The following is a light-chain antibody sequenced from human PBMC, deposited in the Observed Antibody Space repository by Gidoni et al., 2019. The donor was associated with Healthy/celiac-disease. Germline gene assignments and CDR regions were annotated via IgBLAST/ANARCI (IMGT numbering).Light chain of an antibody. CDR1: QSVSSN. Sequence: EIVLSQSPATMSLSPGERATLPCRASQSVSSNLACYQQKPGQAPRLLLYDASNRATGSPARCSGSGSGTDVTLTISSIVPEDFAVDYCQQRSNWPPSVTFXHXTRLEIK. J-gene: IGKJ5*01. CDR3: QQRSNWPPSVT. V-gene: IGKV3-11*01. CDR2: DAS.